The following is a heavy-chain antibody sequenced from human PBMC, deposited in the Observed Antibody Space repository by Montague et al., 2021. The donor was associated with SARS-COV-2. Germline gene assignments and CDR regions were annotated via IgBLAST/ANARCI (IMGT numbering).Heavy chain of an antibody. Sequence: SLRLSCAASGFPFSSYCMHWVRQAPGKGLVWVSRINSDGSSRNYADSVKGRFTISRDNAKNTLYLQMNSLRAEDTAVYYCAGGGLWFGPGGQGTLVTVSS. V-gene: IGHV3-74*01. CDR2: INSDGSSR. J-gene: IGHJ5*02. D-gene: IGHD6-25*01. CDR1: GFPFSSYC. CDR3: AGGGLWFGP.